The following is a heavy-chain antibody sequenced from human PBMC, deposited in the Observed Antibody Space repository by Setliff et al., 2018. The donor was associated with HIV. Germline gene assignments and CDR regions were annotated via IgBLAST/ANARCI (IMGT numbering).Heavy chain of an antibody. CDR1: GYTFTDYY. CDR2: INPSGGRT. J-gene: IGHJ4*02. Sequence: PSVKVSCKASGYTFTDYYIHWVRQAPGQGLEWMGLINPSGGRTSYAQKFQGRVTMTRDTSISTAYMELSRLRSDDTAVYYCARDLASKAFDYWGQGTLVTVSS. V-gene: IGHV1-2*02. CDR3: ARDLASKAFDY.